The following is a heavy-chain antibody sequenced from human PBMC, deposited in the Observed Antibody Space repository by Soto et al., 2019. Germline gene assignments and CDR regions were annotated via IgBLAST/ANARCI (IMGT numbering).Heavy chain of an antibody. D-gene: IGHD2-15*01. CDR1: GGSISSGDYY. V-gene: IGHV4-30-4*01. Sequence: SETLSLARTVSGGSISSGDYYWSWIRQPPGKGLEWIGYIYYSGSTYYNPSLKSRVTISVDTSKNQFSLKLSSVTAADTAVYYCARGSGSGGYWFDPWGQGTLVTVS. J-gene: IGHJ5*02. CDR3: ARGSGSGGYWFDP. CDR2: IYYSGST.